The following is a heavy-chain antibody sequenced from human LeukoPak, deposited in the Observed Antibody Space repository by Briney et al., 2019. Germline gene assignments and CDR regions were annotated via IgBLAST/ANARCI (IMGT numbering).Heavy chain of an antibody. CDR3: TTDRREGSYYNFDY. J-gene: IGHJ4*02. Sequence: PGGSLRLSCAASGFTFSNAWMSWVRQAPGKGLEWVGRIKSKTDGGTTDYAAPVKGRFTISREDSKNTLYLQMNSLKTEDTAVYYCTTDRREGSYYNFDYWGQGTLVTVSS. CDR1: GFTFSNAW. V-gene: IGHV3-15*01. D-gene: IGHD1-26*01. CDR2: IKSKTDGGTT.